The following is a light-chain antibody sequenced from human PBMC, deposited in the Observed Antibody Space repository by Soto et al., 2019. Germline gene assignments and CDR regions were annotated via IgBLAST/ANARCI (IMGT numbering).Light chain of an antibody. CDR3: CSVSATNAFLPV. CDR2: EVT. Sequence: QSVLTQPACVSGSPGQSISISCAGTSCGIGTYNLVSWYQKRPCKVPKLMIYEVTKRPPGVSNRFSGSKYGVTASLTISGLKADDQGDYYCCSVSATNAFLPVFGPGTKVT. CDR1: SCGIGTYNL. J-gene: IGLJ1*01. V-gene: IGLV2-23*02.